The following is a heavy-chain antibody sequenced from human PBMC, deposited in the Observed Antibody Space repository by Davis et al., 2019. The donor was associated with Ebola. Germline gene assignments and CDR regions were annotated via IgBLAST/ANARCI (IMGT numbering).Heavy chain of an antibody. CDR1: GGTFSSYA. D-gene: IGHD3-22*01. CDR2: IIPIFGTA. V-gene: IGHV1-69*05. Sequence: SVKVSCKASGGTFSSYAISWVRQAPGQGLEWMGGIIPIFGTANYAQKFQGRVTITRNTSISTAYMELSSLRSEDTAVYYCARLVVGPETPMDVWGKGTTVTVS. CDR3: ARLVVGPETPMDV. J-gene: IGHJ6*03.